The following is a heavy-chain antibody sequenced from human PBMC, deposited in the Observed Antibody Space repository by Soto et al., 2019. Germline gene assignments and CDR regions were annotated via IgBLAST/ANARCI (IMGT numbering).Heavy chain of an antibody. Sequence: ASVKVSCKASGYTFTGYYMHWVRQAPGQGLEWMGWINPNSGGTNYAQKFQGRVTMTRDTSISTAYMELSRLRSDDTAVYYCARVKLDTAMVINWFDPWGQGTLVTVPS. CDR1: GYTFTGYY. J-gene: IGHJ5*02. D-gene: IGHD5-18*01. V-gene: IGHV1-2*02. CDR3: ARVKLDTAMVINWFDP. CDR2: INPNSGGT.